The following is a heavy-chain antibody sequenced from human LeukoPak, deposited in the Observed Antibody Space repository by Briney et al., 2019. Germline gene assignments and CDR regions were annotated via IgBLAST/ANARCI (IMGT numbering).Heavy chain of an antibody. J-gene: IGHJ4*02. CDR1: GFTFSSYA. D-gene: IGHD1-26*01. CDR3: ASPGGVEQIYYFDY. Sequence: GGSLRLSCAASGFTFSSYAMHWVRQAPGKGLEWVAVISYDGSNKYYADSVKGRFTISRDNSKNTLYLQMNSLRAEDTAVYYCASPGGVEQIYYFDYWGQGTLVTVSS. CDR2: ISYDGSNK. V-gene: IGHV3-30*04.